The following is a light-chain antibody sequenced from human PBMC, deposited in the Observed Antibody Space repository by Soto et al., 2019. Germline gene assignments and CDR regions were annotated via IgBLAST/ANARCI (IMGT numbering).Light chain of an antibody. CDR1: SSNIGAGYD. V-gene: IGLV1-40*01. CDR3: QSYDSSLSGSGV. Sequence: QSVLTQPPSVSGAPAQRVTIPCTGSSSNIGAGYDVHWYQQLPGTAPKLLIYGNSNRPSGVPDRFSGSKSGTSASLAITGLQAEDEADYYCQSYDSSLSGSGVFGTGTKVTVL. J-gene: IGLJ1*01. CDR2: GNS.